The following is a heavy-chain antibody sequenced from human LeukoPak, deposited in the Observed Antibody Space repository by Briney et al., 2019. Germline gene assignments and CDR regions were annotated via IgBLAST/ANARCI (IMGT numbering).Heavy chain of an antibody. CDR3: ARARGGYYWFFFDY. CDR1: GFTFSSYS. J-gene: IGHJ4*02. V-gene: IGHV3-21*01. D-gene: IGHD3-3*01. CDR2: ISSSSSYI. Sequence: GGSLRLSCAASGFTFSSYSMNWVRQAPGKGLEWVSSISSSSSYIYYADSVKGRFTISRDNAKNSLYLQMNSLRAEDTAVYYCARARGGYYWFFFDYWGQGTLVTVSS.